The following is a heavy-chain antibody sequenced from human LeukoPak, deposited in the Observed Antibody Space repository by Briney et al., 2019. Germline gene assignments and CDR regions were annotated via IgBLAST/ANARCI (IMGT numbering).Heavy chain of an antibody. CDR1: GFTFSSYA. CDR3: ARDTRRYCSGGSCYFLGDY. D-gene: IGHD2-15*01. J-gene: IGHJ4*02. CDR2: ISYDGSNK. V-gene: IGHV3-30-3*01. Sequence: GGSLRLSCAASGFTFSSYAMHWVRQAPGKGLEWVAVISYDGSNKYYADSVRGRFTISRDNSKNTLYLQMNSLRAEDTAVYYCARDTRRYCSGGSCYFLGDYWGQGTLVTVSS.